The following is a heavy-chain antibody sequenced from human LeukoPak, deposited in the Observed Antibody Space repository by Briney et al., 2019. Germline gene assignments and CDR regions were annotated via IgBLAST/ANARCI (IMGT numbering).Heavy chain of an antibody. D-gene: IGHD6-6*01. V-gene: IGHV3-23*01. CDR1: GFSFSTYA. J-gene: IGHJ4*02. CDR2: ISGSGGST. Sequence: SGGSLRLSCAASGFSFSTYAMSWVRQAPGKGLEWVSSISGSGGSTYYADSVKGRFTISRDNAKNSLYLQMNSLRAEDTAVYYCARDRHGSSSPENWGQGTLVTVSS. CDR3: ARDRHGSSSPEN.